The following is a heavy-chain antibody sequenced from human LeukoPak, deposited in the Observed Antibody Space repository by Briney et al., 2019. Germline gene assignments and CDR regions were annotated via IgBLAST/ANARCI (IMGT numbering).Heavy chain of an antibody. D-gene: IGHD3-22*01. CDR3: AKGSALSGYYHY. J-gene: IGHJ4*02. CDR2: ISGYGDST. V-gene: IGHV3-23*01. CDR1: GFTFSSFA. Sequence: GGSLRLSCSASGFTFSSFAMNWVRQAPGKGLEWVSIISGYGDSTYYADSVKGRFTISRDNSKNTLYLQMNSLRAEDTAVYYCAKGSALSGYYHYWGQGTLVTVSS.